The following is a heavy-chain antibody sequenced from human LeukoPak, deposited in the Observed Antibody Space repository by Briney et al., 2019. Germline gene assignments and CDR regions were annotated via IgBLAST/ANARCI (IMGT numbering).Heavy chain of an antibody. V-gene: IGHV3-33*01. CDR1: GFTFSSYG. CDR3: VRVSIFGEPFDP. D-gene: IGHD3-3*01. CDR2: IWYDGSNK. J-gene: IGHJ5*02. Sequence: GGSLRLSCAASGFTFSSYGMHWVRQAPGKGLEWVAVIWYDGSNKYYADSVKGRFTISRDNSKNTLYLQMNSLRAEDTAVYYCVRVSIFGEPFDPWGQGTLVTVSS.